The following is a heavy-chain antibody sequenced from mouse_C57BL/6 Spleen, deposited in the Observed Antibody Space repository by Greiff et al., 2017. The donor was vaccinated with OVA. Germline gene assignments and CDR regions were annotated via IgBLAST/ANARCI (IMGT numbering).Heavy chain of an antibody. J-gene: IGHJ3*01. Sequence: EVMLVESGGGLVQPGGSLSLSCAASGFTFTDYYMSWVRQPPGKALEWLGFIRNKANGYTTEYSASVKGRFTISRDNSQSILYLQMNALRAEDSATYYCARYAATTVVDSIAYWGQGTLVTVSA. CDR1: GFTFTDYY. CDR2: IRNKANGYTT. D-gene: IGHD1-1*01. CDR3: ARYAATTVVDSIAY. V-gene: IGHV7-3*01.